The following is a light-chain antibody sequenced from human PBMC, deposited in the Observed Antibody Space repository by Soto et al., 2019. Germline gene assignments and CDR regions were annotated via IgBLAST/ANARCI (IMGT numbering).Light chain of an antibody. V-gene: IGKV3-20*01. CDR3: QQYCSSPFFT. J-gene: IGKJ3*01. CDR2: GAS. CDR1: QSVSSSY. Sequence: EIVLTQSPGTLSLSPGERATLSCRASQSVSSSYLAWYQQKPGQAPRLLIYGASSRATGIPDRFSGSGSGTDFTLTISRLEPEDFAVYYCQQYCSSPFFTFGPGTKVDIK.